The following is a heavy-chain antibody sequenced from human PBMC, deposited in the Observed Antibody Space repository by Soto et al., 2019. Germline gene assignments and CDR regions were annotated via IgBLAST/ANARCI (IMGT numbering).Heavy chain of an antibody. CDR2: IRSKANSYAT. J-gene: IGHJ3*02. D-gene: IGHD5-18*01. Sequence: EVQLVESGGGLVQPGGSLKLSCAASGFTFSGSAMHWVRQASGKGLEWVGRIRSKANSYATAYAASVKGRFTISRDDSKNTAYLQMNSLKTEDTAVYYCTSVPAWIQPSDAFDIWGQGTMVTVSS. CDR3: TSVPAWIQPSDAFDI. V-gene: IGHV3-73*02. CDR1: GFTFSGSA.